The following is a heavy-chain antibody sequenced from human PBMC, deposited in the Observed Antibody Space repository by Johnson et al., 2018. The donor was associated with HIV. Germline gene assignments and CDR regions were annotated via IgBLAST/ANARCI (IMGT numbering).Heavy chain of an antibody. J-gene: IGHJ3*02. V-gene: IGHV3-48*03. Sequence: EQLVESGGGLVQPGGSLRLSCAASGFTFSNHDMDWVRQAPGKGLDWVSSISSSAISFYYADSVKGRFTISRDNAKNSVYLQRNNLRAEDTAVYYCARRLSPDSFDIWGQGTMVTVSS. CDR3: ARRLSPDSFDI. D-gene: IGHD2/OR15-2a*01. CDR1: GFTFSNHD. CDR2: ISSSAISF.